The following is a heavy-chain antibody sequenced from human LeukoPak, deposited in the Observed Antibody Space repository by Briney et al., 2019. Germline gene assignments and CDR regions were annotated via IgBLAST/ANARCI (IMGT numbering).Heavy chain of an antibody. Sequence: GGLRLSCAASGFTFSSYAMSWVRQAPGKGLEGVSAISGSGGYTYYADSLKGRFTISRDNSKDTLYLQVDRPRAEDTAVYYCAKDKKPSSSWYGGIDYWGQGTLATVSP. CDR1: GFTFSSYA. CDR2: ISGSGGYT. J-gene: IGHJ4*02. V-gene: IGHV3-23*01. D-gene: IGHD6-13*01. CDR3: AKDKKPSSSWYGGIDY.